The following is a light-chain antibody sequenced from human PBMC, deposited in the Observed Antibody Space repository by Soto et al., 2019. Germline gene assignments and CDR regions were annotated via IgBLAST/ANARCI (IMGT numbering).Light chain of an antibody. Sequence: EIVLTQSPGTLSLSPGERATLSCRASQSVSSSYLAWYQQKPGQAPRLLIYGASSRATGIPDRFSGSGSGTDFTLTISRLEPEVFAVYYCQQYGSSPVTFGQGTKVEI. CDR1: QSVSSSY. J-gene: IGKJ1*01. CDR3: QQYGSSPVT. CDR2: GAS. V-gene: IGKV3-20*01.